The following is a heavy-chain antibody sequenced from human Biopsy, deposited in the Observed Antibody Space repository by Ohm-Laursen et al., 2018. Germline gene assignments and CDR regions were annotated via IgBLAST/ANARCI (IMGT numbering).Heavy chain of an antibody. CDR3: ARGRRTSGWPYFDN. Sequence: TLSLTCTVSGDSLTSGPENWSWIRQSPGQGLEYIGFIYSGGNTNYNPPLKNRVTMSVDTSKNQFYLKLYSVTAADTAVYYCARGRRTSGWPYFDNWGQGALVIVSP. CDR1: GDSLTSGPEN. V-gene: IGHV4-61*01. CDR2: IYSGGNT. J-gene: IGHJ4*02. D-gene: IGHD6-19*01.